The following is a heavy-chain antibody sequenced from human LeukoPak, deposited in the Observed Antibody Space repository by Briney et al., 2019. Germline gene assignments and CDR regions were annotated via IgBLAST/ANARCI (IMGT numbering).Heavy chain of an antibody. D-gene: IGHD3-3*01. CDR3: ASSNYDSTVLHY. J-gene: IGHJ4*02. Sequence: GSSVKVSCKASGGTFSSYAISWVRQAPGLGLEWMGRIIPILGIANYAQKFQGRVTITADKSTSTAYMELSSLRSEDTAVYYCASSNYDSTVLHYWGQGTLVTVSS. V-gene: IGHV1-69*04. CDR2: IIPILGIA. CDR1: GGTFSSYA.